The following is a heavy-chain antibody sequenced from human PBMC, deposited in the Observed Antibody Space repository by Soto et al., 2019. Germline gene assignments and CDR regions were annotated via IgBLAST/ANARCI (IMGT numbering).Heavy chain of an antibody. V-gene: IGHV3-23*01. CDR1: GFTFSSYA. J-gene: IGHJ6*02. CDR3: VKDSYYDSSGYPEMDV. D-gene: IGHD3-22*01. CDR2: ISGSGGST. Sequence: GGSLRLSCAASGFTFSSYAMSWVRQAPGKGLEWVSAISGSGGSTYYADSVKGRFTISRDNSKNTLYLQMSSLRAEDTAVYYCVKDSYYDSSGYPEMDVWGQGTTVTVSS.